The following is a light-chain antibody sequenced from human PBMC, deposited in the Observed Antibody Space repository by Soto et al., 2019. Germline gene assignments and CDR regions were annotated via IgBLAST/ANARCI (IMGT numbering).Light chain of an antibody. CDR2: AAS. CDR3: QKYDSAPWT. J-gene: IGKJ1*01. Sequence: DIQMTQSPSSLSAFVGDRVTITCRASQGINNYLAWYQHKPGKVPKLLIYAASTLQSGVPSRFSRGGSGTAFTLSISSLEPEDVATYYCQKYDSAPWTIGQGTEVEIK. V-gene: IGKV1-27*01. CDR1: QGINNY.